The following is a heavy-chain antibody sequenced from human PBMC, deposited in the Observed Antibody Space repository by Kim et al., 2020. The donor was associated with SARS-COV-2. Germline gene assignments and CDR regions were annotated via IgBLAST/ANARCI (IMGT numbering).Heavy chain of an antibody. Sequence: YAASVKGRFTISRDNSKNTLYLQMNSLRAEDTAVYYCASLEGTVTTYFVYWGQGTLVTVSS. D-gene: IGHD4-17*01. CDR3: ASLEGTVTTYFVY. V-gene: IGHV3-30*01. J-gene: IGHJ4*02.